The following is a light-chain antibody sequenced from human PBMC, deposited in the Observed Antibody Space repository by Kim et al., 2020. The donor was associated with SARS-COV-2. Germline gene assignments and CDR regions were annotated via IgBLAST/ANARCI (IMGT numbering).Light chain of an antibody. CDR3: QTYDDNQWV. CDR2: EDH. J-gene: IGLJ3*02. V-gene: IGLV6-57*01. CDR1: SGSIDSNY. Sequence: GKTITSTCTRTSGSIDSNYVQWFQQRPGSFPTTVIFEDHDRPSGVSDRFFGSIDTSSNSASHTISGLKTEDEADYYCQTYDDNQWVFGGGTQLTVL.